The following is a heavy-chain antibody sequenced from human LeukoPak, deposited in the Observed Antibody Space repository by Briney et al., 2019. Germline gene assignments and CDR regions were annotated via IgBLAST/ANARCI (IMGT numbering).Heavy chain of an antibody. Sequence: SETLSLTCTVSGGSISSSSYYWGWIRQPPGKGLEWIGSIYYSGSTYYNPSLKSRVTISVDTSKNQFSLKLSSVTAADTAVYYCARHPRYCSSTSCYIPPPGAFDIWGQGTMVTVSS. J-gene: IGHJ3*02. CDR3: ARHPRYCSSTSCYIPPPGAFDI. CDR2: IYYSGST. CDR1: GGSISSSSYY. V-gene: IGHV4-39*01. D-gene: IGHD2-2*01.